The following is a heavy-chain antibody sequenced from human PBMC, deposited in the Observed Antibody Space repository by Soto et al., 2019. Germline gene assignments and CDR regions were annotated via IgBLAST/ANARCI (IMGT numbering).Heavy chain of an antibody. J-gene: IGHJ3*02. V-gene: IGHV3-23*01. Sequence: GGSLRLSCAASGFTFSSYAMSWVRQAPGKGLEWVSAISGSGGSTYYADSVKGRFTISGDNSKNTLYLQMNSLRAEDTAVYYCAKDREYGDYVEAFDIWGQGTMVTVSS. CDR2: ISGSGGST. CDR1: GFTFSSYA. D-gene: IGHD4-17*01. CDR3: AKDREYGDYVEAFDI.